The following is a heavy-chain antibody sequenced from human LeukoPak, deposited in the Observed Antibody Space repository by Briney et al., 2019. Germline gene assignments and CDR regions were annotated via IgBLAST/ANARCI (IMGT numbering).Heavy chain of an antibody. Sequence: SETLSLTCTVSGASISSYCWSWIRQPPGKGLEWIGYIYYSGSTNYNPSLKSRVTISVDTSKNQFSLKLSSVTAADTAVYYCARHFYGSGRSGLDYWGQGTLVTVSS. V-gene: IGHV4-59*08. CDR3: ARHFYGSGRSGLDY. D-gene: IGHD3-10*01. CDR2: IYYSGST. CDR1: GASISSYC. J-gene: IGHJ4*02.